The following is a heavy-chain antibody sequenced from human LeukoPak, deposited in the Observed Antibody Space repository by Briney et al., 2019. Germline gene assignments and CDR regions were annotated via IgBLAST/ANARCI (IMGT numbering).Heavy chain of an antibody. V-gene: IGHV3-30*02. CDR3: ARSSGWYHRDPDYYYYYMDV. J-gene: IGHJ6*03. D-gene: IGHD6-19*01. CDR1: GFTFSSYG. CDR2: IRYDGSNK. Sequence: GGSLRLSCAASGFTFSSYGMHWVRQAPGKGLEWVAFIRYDGSNKYYADSVKSRFTISRDNAKNSLYLQMNSLRAEDTAVYYCARSSGWYHRDPDYYYYYMDVWGKGTTVTVS.